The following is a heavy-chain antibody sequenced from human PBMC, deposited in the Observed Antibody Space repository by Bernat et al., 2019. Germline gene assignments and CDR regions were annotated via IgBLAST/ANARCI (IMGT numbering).Heavy chain of an antibody. V-gene: IGHV3-30*01. CDR1: GFTFSSYA. D-gene: IGHD3-9*01. J-gene: IGHJ5*01. Sequence: QVQLVESGGGVVQPGRSLRLSCAASGFTFSSYAMHWVRQAPGKGLEWVAVISYDGSNKYYADSVKGRFTISRDNSKNTLYLQMNSLRAEDTAVYYCARDARYFDWLLEYNWFDPWGQGTVVTVSS. CDR2: ISYDGSNK. CDR3: ARDARYFDWLLEYNWFDP.